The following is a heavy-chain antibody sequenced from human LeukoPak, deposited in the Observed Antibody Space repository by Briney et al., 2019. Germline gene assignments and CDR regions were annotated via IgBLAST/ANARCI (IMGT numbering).Heavy chain of an antibody. V-gene: IGHV3-23*01. CDR3: AKPYDSSGYYLYFDY. Sequence: GGSLRLSCAASEFAFSSYAMSWVRQAPGKGLEWVSSISGSGGSTNYADSVKGRFAMSRDNSKNTLYLQMNSLRAEDTAVYHCAKPYDSSGYYLYFDYWGQGTLVTVSS. CDR2: ISGSGGST. J-gene: IGHJ4*02. CDR1: EFAFSSYA. D-gene: IGHD3-22*01.